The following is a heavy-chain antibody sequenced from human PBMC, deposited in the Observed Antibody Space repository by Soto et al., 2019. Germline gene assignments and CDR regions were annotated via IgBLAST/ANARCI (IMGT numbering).Heavy chain of an antibody. D-gene: IGHD3-22*01. V-gene: IGHV3-7*01. CDR3: ARDIHGYSSRYYLDYFDY. J-gene: IGHJ4*02. Sequence: LRLSCAASGFTLSSYWMTWVRQAPGKGLEWVANINQDGSEKYYVDSVKGRLTISRDTAQNSLYLQMNSLRVEDTAVYYCARDIHGYSSRYYLDYFDYWGQGILVTVSS. CDR1: GFTLSSYW. CDR2: INQDGSEK.